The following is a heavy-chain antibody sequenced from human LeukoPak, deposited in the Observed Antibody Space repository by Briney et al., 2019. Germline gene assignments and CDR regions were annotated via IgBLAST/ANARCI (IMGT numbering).Heavy chain of an antibody. J-gene: IGHJ5*02. CDR1: GGSISSSSYY. Sequence: SETLSLTCTVSGGSISSSSYYWGWIRQPPGKGLEWSGSIYYSGSTYYNPSLKSRVTISVDTSKNQFSLKLSSVTAADTAVYYCARKPQLNWFDPWGQGTLVTVSS. CDR2: IYYSGST. CDR3: ARKPQLNWFDP. D-gene: IGHD4-11*01. V-gene: IGHV4-39*01.